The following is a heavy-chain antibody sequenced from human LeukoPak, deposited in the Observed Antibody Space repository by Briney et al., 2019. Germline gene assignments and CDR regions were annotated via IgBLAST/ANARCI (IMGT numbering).Heavy chain of an antibody. CDR2: IYYSGIT. J-gene: IGHJ5*02. D-gene: IGHD2-2*01. V-gene: IGHV4-39*07. Sequence: PSETLSLTCTVSGGSITSGSYYWGWIRQPPGKGLEWFGGIYYSGITYYNPSLKSRATVLVDTSKNQFSLKLSSVTAADTAVYYCARLLVVPAAKVPGRNSDKRLSWFDPWGQGTLVTVSS. CDR3: ARLLVVPAAKVPGRNSDKRLSWFDP. CDR1: GGSITSGSYY.